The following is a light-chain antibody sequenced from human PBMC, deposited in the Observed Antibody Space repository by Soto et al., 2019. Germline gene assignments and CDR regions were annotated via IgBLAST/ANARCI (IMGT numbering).Light chain of an antibody. CDR3: SSYTSSTSLV. CDR1: GSDVGGYNY. V-gene: IGLV2-14*01. J-gene: IGLJ2*01. CDR2: EVI. Sequence: QSALTQPASVSGSPGQSITISCTGTGSDVGGYNYVSWYQQHPGKAPKLMIYEVINRPSGVSNRFSGSKSGNTASLTISGLQAEDEADYYCSSYTSSTSLVFGGGTKVTVL.